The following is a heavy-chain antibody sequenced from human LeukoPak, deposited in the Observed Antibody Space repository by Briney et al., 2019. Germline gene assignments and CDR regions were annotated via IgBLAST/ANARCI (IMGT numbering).Heavy chain of an antibody. J-gene: IGHJ4*02. Sequence: VGSLRLSCAASGFTFSSYGMHWVRQAPGKGLEWVTFIQYDGSNKYYADSVKGRFTISRDNSKNTVYLQMNSLRTEDTAVYYCARSLTMVRAYDYWGQGTLVTVSS. V-gene: IGHV3-30*02. CDR2: IQYDGSNK. CDR3: ARSLTMVRAYDY. CDR1: GFTFSSYG. D-gene: IGHD3-10*01.